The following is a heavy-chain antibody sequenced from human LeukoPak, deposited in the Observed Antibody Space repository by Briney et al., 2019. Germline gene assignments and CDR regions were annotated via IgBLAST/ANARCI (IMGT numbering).Heavy chain of an antibody. CDR2: ISSSSSYI. CDR1: GFTFSSYS. J-gene: IGHJ4*02. CDR3: ARGILITMVRGVITQNYYFDY. Sequence: GGSLRLSCAASGFTFSSYSMNWVRQAPGKGLEWVSSISSSSSYIYYADSVKGRFTISRDNAKNSLYLQTNSLRAEDTAVYYCARGILITMVRGVITQNYYFDYWGQGTLVTVSS. V-gene: IGHV3-21*01. D-gene: IGHD3-10*01.